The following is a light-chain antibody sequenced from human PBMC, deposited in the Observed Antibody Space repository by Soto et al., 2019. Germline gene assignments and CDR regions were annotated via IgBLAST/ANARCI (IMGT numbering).Light chain of an antibody. CDR3: QCYDSSLSGPYYV. CDR2: GNS. V-gene: IGLV1-40*01. CDR1: SSNIGAGYD. J-gene: IGLJ1*01. Sequence: QSVLTQPPSVSGAPGQRVTISCTGSSSNIGAGYDVHWYQQLPGTAPKLLIYGNSNRPSGVPYRFSGSKSGTSASLAITGLQDEDEADYYCQCYDSSLSGPYYVFGTGTKLTVL.